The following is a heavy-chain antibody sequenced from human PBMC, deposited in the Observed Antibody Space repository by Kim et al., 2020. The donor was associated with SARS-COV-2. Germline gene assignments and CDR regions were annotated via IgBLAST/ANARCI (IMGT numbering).Heavy chain of an antibody. V-gene: IGHV4-31*03. J-gene: IGHJ6*02. CDR3: ARGLGAYQLPKYYYYGMDV. Sequence: SETLSLTCTVSGGSISSGGYYWSWIRQHPGKGLEWIGYIYYSGSTYYNPSLKSRVTISVDTSKNQFSLKLSSVTAADTAVYYCARGLGAYQLPKYYYYGMDVWGQGTTVTVSS. CDR2: IYYSGST. D-gene: IGHD2-2*01. CDR1: GGSISSGGYY.